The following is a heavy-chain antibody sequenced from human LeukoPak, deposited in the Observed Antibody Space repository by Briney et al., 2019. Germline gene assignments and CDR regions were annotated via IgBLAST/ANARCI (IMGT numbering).Heavy chain of an antibody. Sequence: PGGSLRLSCAASGFTFRSYAMHWVRQAPGKGLEWVAVISYDGDDGSNIYYADSVKGRFTVSRDNAKNSLYLQMNSLRAEDTAVYFCASQYTSSRIFDDWGQGTLVTVSS. V-gene: IGHV3-30-3*01. J-gene: IGHJ4*02. D-gene: IGHD6-13*01. CDR2: ISYDGDDGSNI. CDR1: GFTFRSYA. CDR3: ASQYTSSRIFDD.